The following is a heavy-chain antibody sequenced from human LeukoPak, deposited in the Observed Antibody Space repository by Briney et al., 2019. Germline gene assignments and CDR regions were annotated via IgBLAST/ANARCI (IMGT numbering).Heavy chain of an antibody. V-gene: IGHV1-18*01. Sequence: GASVKVSCKASGYTFNSYGISWVRQAPGQGLEWMGWISAYNGNTNYAQKLQGRVTMTTDTSTSTAYMELRSLRSDDTAVYYCARASGTMVRGVYFDYWGQGTLVTVSS. J-gene: IGHJ4*02. D-gene: IGHD3-10*01. CDR1: GYTFNSYG. CDR3: ARASGTMVRGVYFDY. CDR2: ISAYNGNT.